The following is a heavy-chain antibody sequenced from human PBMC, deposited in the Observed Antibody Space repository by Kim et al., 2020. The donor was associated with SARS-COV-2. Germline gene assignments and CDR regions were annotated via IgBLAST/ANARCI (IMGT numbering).Heavy chain of an antibody. CDR2: IYYSGST. V-gene: IGHV4-59*01. J-gene: IGHJ4*02. CDR3: AREGSGWDPFHY. CDR1: GGSISSYY. D-gene: IGHD6-19*01. Sequence: SETLSLTCTVSGGSISSYYWSWIRQPPGEGLEWIGYIYYSGSTNYNPSLKSRVTISLDTSKNQFSLKMSSVTAADTAVYYCAREGSGWDPFHYWGQGTLVTVSS.